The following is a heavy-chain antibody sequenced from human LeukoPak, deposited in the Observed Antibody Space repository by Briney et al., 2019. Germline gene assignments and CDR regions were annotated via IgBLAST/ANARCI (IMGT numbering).Heavy chain of an antibody. CDR2: IYYSGST. CDR1: GGSISSYY. D-gene: IGHD5-24*01. V-gene: IGHV4-59*08. J-gene: IGHJ4*02. Sequence: SETLSLTCTVSGGSISSYYWSWIRQPPGKGLEWIGYIYYSGSTNYNHSLKSRVTISVDTSKNQFSLKLSSVTAADTAVYYCARLLTPMAPIDYWGQGTLVTVCS. CDR3: ARLLTPMAPIDY.